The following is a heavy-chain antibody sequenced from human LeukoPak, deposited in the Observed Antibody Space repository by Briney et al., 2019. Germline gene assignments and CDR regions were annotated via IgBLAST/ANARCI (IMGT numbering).Heavy chain of an antibody. D-gene: IGHD5-12*01. CDR2: IIPIFGTA. V-gene: IGHV1-69*05. CDR3: ARDEGATNRNRTGYYYYMDV. J-gene: IGHJ6*03. Sequence: SVKVSCKASGGTFSSYAISWVRQAPGQGLEWMGGIIPIFGTANYAQKFQGRVTITTDESTSTAYMELSNLRSEDTAVYYCARDEGATNRNRTGYYYYMDVWGKGTTVTVSS. CDR1: GGTFSSYA.